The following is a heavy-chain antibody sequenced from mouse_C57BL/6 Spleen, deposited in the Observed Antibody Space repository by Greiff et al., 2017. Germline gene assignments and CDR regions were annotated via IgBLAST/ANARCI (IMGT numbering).Heavy chain of an antibody. J-gene: IGHJ1*03. D-gene: IGHD1-1*01. CDR3: ARATVCWYFDV. V-gene: IGHV1-53*01. CDR2: INPCNSGT. Sequence: QVQLQQPGTELVKPGASVKLSCKASGYTFTSYWMHWVKQRPGQGLEWIGNINPCNSGTNYNQKFKSKATLTVDKSSSTAYMQLSSLTSEDSAVYYCARATVCWYFDVWGTGTTLTVSS. CDR1: GYTFTSYW.